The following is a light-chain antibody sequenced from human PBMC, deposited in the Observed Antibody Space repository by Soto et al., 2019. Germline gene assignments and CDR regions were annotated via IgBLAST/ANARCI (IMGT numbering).Light chain of an antibody. CDR2: AAS. Sequence: DIQMTQSPSSLSASVGDRVTITCRASQDINNYLAWYQHKPGKVPKPLIYAASTLRSGVPSRFSGSGSGTDFTLAISSLQLEVVATHYCQNYNTVPPVTFGPGTKVDV. V-gene: IGKV1-27*01. J-gene: IGKJ3*01. CDR1: QDINNY. CDR3: QNYNTVPPVT.